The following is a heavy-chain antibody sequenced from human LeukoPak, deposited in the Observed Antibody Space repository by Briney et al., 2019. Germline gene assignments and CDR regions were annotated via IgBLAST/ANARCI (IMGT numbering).Heavy chain of an antibody. D-gene: IGHD5-12*01. V-gene: IGHV3-74*03. CDR1: RFTISKYW. Sequence: SGGSLRLSCVGSRFTISKYWMHWVRQAPGTGLVWVSRIHPDGSITTYADSVKGRFTISRDDAENTLYLQMNSLRAEDTGVYYCAPQQAYSPYNWFDPWAQGTLVTVSS. CDR3: APQQAYSPYNWFDP. J-gene: IGHJ5*02. CDR2: IHPDGSIT.